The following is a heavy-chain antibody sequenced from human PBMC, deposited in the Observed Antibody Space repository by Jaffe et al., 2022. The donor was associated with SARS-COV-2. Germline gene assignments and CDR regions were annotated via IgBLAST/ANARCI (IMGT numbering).Heavy chain of an antibody. D-gene: IGHD3-16*02. V-gene: IGHV1-8*01. J-gene: IGHJ6*02. Sequence: QVQLVQSGAEVKKPGASVKVSCKASGYTFTSYDINWVRQATGQGLEWMGWMNPNSGNTGYAQKFQGRVTMTRNTSISTAYMELSSLRSEDTAVYYCARGTAGYYDYVWGSYRYTGAENYGMDVWGQGTTVTVSS. CDR3: ARGTAGYYDYVWGSYRYTGAENYGMDV. CDR2: MNPNSGNT. CDR1: GYTFTSYD.